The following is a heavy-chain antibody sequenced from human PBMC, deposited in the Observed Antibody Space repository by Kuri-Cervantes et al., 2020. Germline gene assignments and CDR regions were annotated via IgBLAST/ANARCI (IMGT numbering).Heavy chain of an antibody. D-gene: IGHD3-16*01. CDR1: GGSVSSGSYY. CDR2: IYYSGST. J-gene: IGHJ4*02. V-gene: IGHV4-61*01. CDR3: ARVINFYTHLLQYYFDY. Sequence: SETLSLTCTVSGGSVSSGSYYWSWIRQPPGKGLEWIGYIYYSGSTNYNPSLKSRVTISVDTSKNQFSLKLSSVTAADTAVYYCARVINFYTHLLQYYFDYWGQGTLVTVSS.